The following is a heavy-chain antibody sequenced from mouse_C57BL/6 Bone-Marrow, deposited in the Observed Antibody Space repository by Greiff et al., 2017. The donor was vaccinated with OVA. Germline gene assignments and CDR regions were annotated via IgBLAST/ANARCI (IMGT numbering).Heavy chain of an antibody. CDR3: ARWGRDYCSSLYYAVDY. V-gene: IGHV1-52*01. J-gene: IGHJ4*01. Sequence: VKLQQPGAELVRPGSSVKLSCKASGYTFTSYWMHWVKQRPIQGLEWIGNIDPSDSETHYNQKFKDKATLTVDKSSSTAYMQLSSLTSEDSAVYYCARWGRDYCSSLYYAVDYWCQGTSVTVSS. D-gene: IGHD1-1*01. CDR1: GYTFTSYW. CDR2: IDPSDSET.